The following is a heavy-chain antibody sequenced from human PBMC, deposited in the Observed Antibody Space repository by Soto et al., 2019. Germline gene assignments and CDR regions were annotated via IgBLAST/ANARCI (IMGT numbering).Heavy chain of an antibody. CDR3: ARHGDYYDSTGYYRGDYNWFDP. CDR1: GGSTSTYY. D-gene: IGHD3-22*01. CDR2: IYYTGST. V-gene: IGHV4-59*08. J-gene: IGHJ5*02. Sequence: PSEPLPHTCTVSGGSTSTYYWSVIRQPPGQVLEWIGYIYYTGSTNYNPSLKSRVTISVDTSKNQFSLNLSSVTAADTAIYYCARHGDYYDSTGYYRGDYNWFDPWGQGTPVTVS.